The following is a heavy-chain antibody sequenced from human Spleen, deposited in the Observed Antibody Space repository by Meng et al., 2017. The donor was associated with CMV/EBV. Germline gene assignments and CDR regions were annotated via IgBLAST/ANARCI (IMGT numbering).Heavy chain of an antibody. CDR1: GYSISNGYY. D-gene: IGHD1-14*01. V-gene: IGHV4-38-2*02. Sequence: GSLRLSCTVSGYSISNGYYWGWIRQPPGKGLEWIGSISYSGSTYYNPSLKSRVTISVDTSKNQFSLKLSSVTAADTAVFYCARHRTGTYPTNYFDYWGQGTLVTVSS. CDR3: ARHRTGTYPTNYFDY. CDR2: ISYSGST. J-gene: IGHJ4*02.